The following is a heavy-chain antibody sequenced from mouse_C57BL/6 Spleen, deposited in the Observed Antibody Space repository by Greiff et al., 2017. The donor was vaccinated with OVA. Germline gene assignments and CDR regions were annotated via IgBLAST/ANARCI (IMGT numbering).Heavy chain of an antibody. CDR3: VSTRPEYYFDY. D-gene: IGHD3-3*01. J-gene: IGHJ2*01. Sequence: VQLQQPGAELVRPGSSVKLSCKASGYTFTSYWMDWVKQRPGQGLEWIGNIYPSDSETHYNQKFKDKATLTVDKSSSTAYMQLSSLTSEDSAVYYCVSTRPEYYFDYWGQGTTLTVSS. CDR1: GYTFTSYW. CDR2: IYPSDSET. V-gene: IGHV1-61*01.